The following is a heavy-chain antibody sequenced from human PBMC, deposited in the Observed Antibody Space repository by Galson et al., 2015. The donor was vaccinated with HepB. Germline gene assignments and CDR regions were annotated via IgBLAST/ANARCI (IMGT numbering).Heavy chain of an antibody. CDR1: GFVFSTSW. J-gene: IGHJ4*02. CDR3: APRGAYSSGWYFVH. Sequence: SLRLSCAASGFVFSTSWMSWVRQSPGKGLEWVANIQQGGTGIAYVDSVKGRFTISRDNSKNTLSLQMNSLRGEDTAVYYCAPRGAYSSGWYFVHWGQGTLVTVSS. D-gene: IGHD6-19*01. V-gene: IGHV3-7*03. CDR2: IQQGGTGI.